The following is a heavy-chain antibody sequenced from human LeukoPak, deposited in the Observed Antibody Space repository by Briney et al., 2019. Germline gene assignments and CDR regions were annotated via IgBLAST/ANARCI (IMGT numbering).Heavy chain of an antibody. D-gene: IGHD6-19*01. Sequence: ASVKVSCKVSGYTLTELSMHWVRQAPGKGLEWMGGFDPEDGETIYAQKFQGRVTMTEDTSTDTAYMELSSLRSEDTAVYYCATDFGRGGLKQWGGKVVDYWGQGTLVTVSS. CDR2: FDPEDGET. CDR1: GYTLTELS. J-gene: IGHJ4*02. CDR3: ATDFGRGGLKQWGGKVVDY. V-gene: IGHV1-24*01.